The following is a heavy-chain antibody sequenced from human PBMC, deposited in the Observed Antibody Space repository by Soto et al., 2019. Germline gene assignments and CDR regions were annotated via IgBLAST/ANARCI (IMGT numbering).Heavy chain of an antibody. CDR1: GYTFTSYG. CDR3: ARGGVGLGAPRVLPY. J-gene: IGHJ4*02. V-gene: IGHV1-18*01. D-gene: IGHD1-26*01. CDR2: INPYNGNT. Sequence: ASVKVSCKASGYTFTSYGISWVRQAPGQGLEWMAWINPYNGNTKYAEKFLGRVTVTTDTSTATAYMEVRSMTSDDTAVFYCARGGVGLGAPRVLPYWGQGTPVTVS.